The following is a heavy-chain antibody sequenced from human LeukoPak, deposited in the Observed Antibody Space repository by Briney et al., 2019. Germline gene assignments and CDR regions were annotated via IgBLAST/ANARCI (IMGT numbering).Heavy chain of an antibody. V-gene: IGHV4-59*01. D-gene: IGHD3-3*01. CDR1: GGSIGSYY. Sequence: SETLSLTCTVSGGSIGSYYWTWIRQPPAKELEWVGYIYYSATKYNPSLKSRLSISVDTSKNQFSLKLSSVTAADTAVYYCARGTFWSGTYNGYYFDYWGQGTLVTVSS. J-gene: IGHJ4*02. CDR2: IYYSAT. CDR3: ARGTFWSGTYNGYYFDY.